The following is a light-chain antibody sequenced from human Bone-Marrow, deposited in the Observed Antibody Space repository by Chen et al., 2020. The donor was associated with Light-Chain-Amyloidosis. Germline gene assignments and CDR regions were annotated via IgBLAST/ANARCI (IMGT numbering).Light chain of an antibody. J-gene: IGKJ4*01. Sequence: DIQMTQSPSSLSASIGDRVTLTCRASQSISTYLNWYQQKPGKAPKLLIYAASSLQSGVPSRFSGSGSGTDFTLTISSLEPEDFAVYYCQQRSTWPLTFGGGTKVEIK. CDR3: QQRSTWPLT. V-gene: IGKV1-39*01. CDR2: AAS. CDR1: QSISTY.